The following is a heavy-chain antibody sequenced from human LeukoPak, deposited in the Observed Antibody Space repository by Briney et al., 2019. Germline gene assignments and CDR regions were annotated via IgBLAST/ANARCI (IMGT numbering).Heavy chain of an antibody. CDR3: AKAGEGYSEGGIGFYYDY. Sequence: PGGSLRLSCAASGFTFSSYAMSWVRQAPGKGLEWVSAISGSGGSTYYADSVKGRFTISRDNSKNTLYLQMNSLRAEDTAVYYCAKAGEGYSEGGIGFYYDYWGKGTRVTVSS. V-gene: IGHV3-23*01. D-gene: IGHD3-22*01. CDR2: ISGSGGST. CDR1: GFTFSSYA. J-gene: IGHJ4*02.